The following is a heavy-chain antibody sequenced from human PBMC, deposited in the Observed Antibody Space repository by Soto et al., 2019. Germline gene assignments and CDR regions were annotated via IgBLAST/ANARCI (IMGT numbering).Heavy chain of an antibody. D-gene: IGHD1-1*01. CDR1: GFTLGNYW. V-gene: IGHV3-74*01. Sequence: EVQLVESGGGLVQSGGSLRLSCAASGFTLGNYWMHWVRQAPGKGLVWVSRINDYGTTINYAESVEGRFIISRDDAKSEVYLQMNNLRAEDSAVYYCARGGLDHFDYWGQGALVTVSS. CDR2: INDYGTTI. J-gene: IGHJ4*02. CDR3: ARGGLDHFDY.